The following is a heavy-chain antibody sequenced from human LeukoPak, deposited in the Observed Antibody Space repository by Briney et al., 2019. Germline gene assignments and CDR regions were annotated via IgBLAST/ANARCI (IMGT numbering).Heavy chain of an antibody. CDR3: ARLRVVWDLDDAFDI. CDR1: GFTFDDYG. J-gene: IGHJ3*02. Sequence: GGSLRLSCAASGFTFDDYGMTWVRQAPGKGLEWVSGINWTGGSTAYADSVKGRVTISRDNAKNSLYLQMNSLRAEDTALYYCARLRVVWDLDDAFDIWGQGTMVSVSS. D-gene: IGHD1-26*01. CDR2: INWTGGST. V-gene: IGHV3-20*04.